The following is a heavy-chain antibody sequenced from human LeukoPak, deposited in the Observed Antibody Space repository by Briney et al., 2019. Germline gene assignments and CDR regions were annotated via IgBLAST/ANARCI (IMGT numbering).Heavy chain of an antibody. J-gene: IGHJ6*02. CDR2: MNPNSGNT. D-gene: IGHD4-17*01. V-gene: IGHV1-8*01. CDR3: ARWMNYGDFFEDYYGMDV. Sequence: ASVKVSCKASGYTFTSYDINWVRQATGQGLEWMGWMNPNSGNTGYAQKFQGRVTMTRNTSISTAYMELSSLRSEDTAVYYCARWMNYGDFFEDYYGMDVWGQGTTVTVSS. CDR1: GYTFTSYD.